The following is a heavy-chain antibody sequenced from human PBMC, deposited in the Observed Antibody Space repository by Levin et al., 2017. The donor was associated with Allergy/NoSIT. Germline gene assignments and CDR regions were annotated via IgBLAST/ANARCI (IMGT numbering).Heavy chain of an antibody. V-gene: IGHV4-59*01. Sequence: SETLSLTCTVSGGSISSYYWSWIRQPPGKGLEWIGYIYYSGSTNYNPSLKSRVTISVDTSKNQFSLKLSSVTAADTAVYYCARVVPYGSGSSPHWYFDLWGRGTLVTVSS. D-gene: IGHD3-10*01. J-gene: IGHJ2*01. CDR1: GGSISSYY. CDR3: ARVVPYGSGSSPHWYFDL. CDR2: IYYSGST.